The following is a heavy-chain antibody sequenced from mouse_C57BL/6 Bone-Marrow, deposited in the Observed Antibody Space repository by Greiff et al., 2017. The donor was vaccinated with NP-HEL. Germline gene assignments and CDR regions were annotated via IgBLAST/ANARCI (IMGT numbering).Heavy chain of an antibody. V-gene: IGHV5-12*01. D-gene: IGHD1-1*01. CDR3: ARPHYYGSSYWFAY. CDR1: GFTFSDYY. Sequence: EVMLVESGGGLVQPGGSLKLSCAASGFTFSDYYMYWVRQTPEKRLEWVAYISNGGGSTYYPDTVKGRFTISRDNAKNTLYLQMSRLKSEDTAMYYCARPHYYGSSYWFAYWGQGTLVTVSA. J-gene: IGHJ3*01. CDR2: ISNGGGST.